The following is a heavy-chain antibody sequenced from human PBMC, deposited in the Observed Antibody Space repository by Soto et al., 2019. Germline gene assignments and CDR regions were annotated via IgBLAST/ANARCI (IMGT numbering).Heavy chain of an antibody. CDR3: AKQDYQILRINMIVGDAFDI. CDR1: GFTFSSYA. Sequence: EVQLLESGGGLVQPGGSLRLSCAASGFTFSSYAMSWVRQAPGKGLEWVSAISGSGGSTYYADSVKGRFTISRDNSKNTLYLQMNSLRAEDTAVYYCAKQDYQILRINMIVGDAFDIWGQGTMVTVSS. J-gene: IGHJ3*02. CDR2: ISGSGGST. D-gene: IGHD3-22*01. V-gene: IGHV3-23*01.